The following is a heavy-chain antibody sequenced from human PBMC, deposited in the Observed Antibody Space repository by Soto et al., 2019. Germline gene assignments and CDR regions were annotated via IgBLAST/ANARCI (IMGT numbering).Heavy chain of an antibody. CDR1: GGSISSYY. CDR2: IYYSGST. CDR3: ARLGGGGRLDWPAFDY. V-gene: IGHV4-59*08. J-gene: IGHJ4*02. D-gene: IGHD3-9*01. Sequence: SETLSLTCTVSGGSISSYYWSWIRQPPGKGLEWIGYIYYSGSTNYNPSLKSRVTISVDTSKNQFSLKLSSVTAADTAVDYCARLGGGGRLDWPAFDYWGQGTLVTVSS.